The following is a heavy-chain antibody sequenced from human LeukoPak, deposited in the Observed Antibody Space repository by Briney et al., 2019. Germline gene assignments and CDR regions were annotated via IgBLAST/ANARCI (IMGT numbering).Heavy chain of an antibody. Sequence: SETLSLTCTVSGGSISSDYWSWIRQPPGKGLEWIGYIYYSGSTNYNPSLKSRVTISVDTSKNQFSLKLSSVTAADTAVYYCARHGSCHWGQGTLVTASS. D-gene: IGHD2-2*03. V-gene: IGHV4-59*08. CDR3: ARHGSCH. CDR2: IYYSGST. CDR1: GGSISSDY. J-gene: IGHJ4*02.